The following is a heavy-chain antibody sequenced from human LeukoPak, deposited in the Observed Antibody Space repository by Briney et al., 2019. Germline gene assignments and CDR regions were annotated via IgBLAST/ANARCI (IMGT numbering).Heavy chain of an antibody. CDR1: GGTFSSYA. J-gene: IGHJ5*02. CDR3: ALDIVATIGQYNWFDP. D-gene: IGHD5-12*01. CDR2: IIPIFGTA. Sequence: ASVKVSCKASGGTFSSYAISWVRQAPGQGLEWMGRIIPIFGTANYAQKFQGRVTITTDESTSTAYMVLSSLRSEDTAVYYCALDIVATIGQYNWFDPWGQGTLVTVSS. V-gene: IGHV1-69*05.